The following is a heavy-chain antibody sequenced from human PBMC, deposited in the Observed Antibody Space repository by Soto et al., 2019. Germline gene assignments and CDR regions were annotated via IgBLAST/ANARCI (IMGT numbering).Heavy chain of an antibody. CDR2: IHYSGNT. V-gene: IGHV4-31*03. CDR1: GDSISSSSYY. J-gene: IGHJ6*02. Sequence: SETLCLTCTVSGDSISSSSYYWSWIRQHPGKGLEWIGYIHYSGNTRYNPSLKSRLTISVDTSKNQFSLMLSSLTAADTAVYYCASSSLYGMDVWGQGTTVTVSS. CDR3: ASSSLYGMDV.